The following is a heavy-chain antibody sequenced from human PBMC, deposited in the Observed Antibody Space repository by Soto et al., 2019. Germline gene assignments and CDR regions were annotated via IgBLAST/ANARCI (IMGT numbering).Heavy chain of an antibody. V-gene: IGHV3-53*01. CDR2: IYSGGST. CDR1: GFTVSRNY. D-gene: IGHD2-2*01. J-gene: IGHJ5*02. CDR3: DRTFYCRSTSCHLGWFDH. Sequence: GGSLRLSCAASGFTVSRNYMSWVRQAPGKGLEWVSVIYSGGSTYYADSVKGRFTISRDNSKNTLYLQMNSLRAEDTAVSYCDRTFYCRSTSCHLGWFDHWGQGTLVTVSS.